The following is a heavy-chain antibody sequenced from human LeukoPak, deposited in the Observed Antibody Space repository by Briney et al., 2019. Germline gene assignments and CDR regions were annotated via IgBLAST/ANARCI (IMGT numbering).Heavy chain of an antibody. J-gene: IGHJ6*03. CDR3: AIQYYDFWSGYYEYYYMDV. CDR1: GYTFTGYY. V-gene: IGHV1-2*02. Sequence: GASVKVSCKASGYTFTGYYMHWVRQAPGQGLEWMGWINPNSGGTNYAQKFQGRVTMTRNTSISTAYMELSSLRSEDTAVYYCAIQYYDFWSGYYEYYYMDVWGKGTTVTVSS. CDR2: INPNSGGT. D-gene: IGHD3-3*01.